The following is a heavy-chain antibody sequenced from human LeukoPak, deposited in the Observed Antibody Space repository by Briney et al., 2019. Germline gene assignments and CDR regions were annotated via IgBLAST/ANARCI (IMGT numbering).Heavy chain of an antibody. Sequence: GGSLRLSCAASGFTFSSYAMSWVRQAPGKGLEWVSAISGSGGTTDYADSVKGRFTISRDNSKNTLYLQLNSLRAEDTAVYYCSKTSIVGPTAIDYWGQGTLVTVSS. CDR1: GFTFSSYA. D-gene: IGHD1-26*01. CDR3: SKTSIVGPTAIDY. V-gene: IGHV3-23*01. CDR2: ISGSGGTT. J-gene: IGHJ4*02.